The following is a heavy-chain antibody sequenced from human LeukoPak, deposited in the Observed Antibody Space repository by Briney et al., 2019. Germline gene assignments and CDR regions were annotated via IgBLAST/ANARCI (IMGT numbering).Heavy chain of an antibody. V-gene: IGHV1-69*04. D-gene: IGHD5-24*01. Sequence: SVKVSCKASGGTFSSYAISWVRQAPGQGLEWRGRIIPIFGIANYAQKFQGRVTITADKSTSTAYMELGSLRSEDTDVYYCARGEMATIRDYYYYGMDVWGQGTTVTVSS. J-gene: IGHJ6*02. CDR2: IIPIFGIA. CDR1: GGTFSSYA. CDR3: ARGEMATIRDYYYYGMDV.